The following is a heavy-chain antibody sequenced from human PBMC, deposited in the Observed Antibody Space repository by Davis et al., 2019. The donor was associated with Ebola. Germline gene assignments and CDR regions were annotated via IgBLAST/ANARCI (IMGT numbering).Heavy chain of an antibody. CDR1: ENSFTSYW. CDR2: IYLGDSDT. CDR3: ARLRDSGSYFRAFEYYFDY. J-gene: IGHJ4*02. V-gene: IGHV5-51*01. D-gene: IGHD1-26*01. Sequence: GESLKISCKGSENSFTSYWIGWVRQMPGKGLEWMAIIYLGDSDTRYSPSLQGQVTMSADKSISTAYLQWSSLKASDTAMYYCARLRDSGSYFRAFEYYFDYWGQGTLVTVSS.